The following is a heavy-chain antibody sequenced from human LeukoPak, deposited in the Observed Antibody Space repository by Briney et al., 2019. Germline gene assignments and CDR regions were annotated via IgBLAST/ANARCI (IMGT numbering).Heavy chain of an antibody. V-gene: IGHV1-3*01. Sequence: ASVKVSCRASGYTFTSYAMHWVRQAPGQRLEWMGWINAGNGNTKYSQKFQGRVTITRDTSASTAYMELSSLRSEDTAVYYCARKSTVTTYNWFDPWGQGTLVTVSS. CDR1: GYTFTSYA. CDR2: INAGNGNT. D-gene: IGHD4-17*01. CDR3: ARKSTVTTYNWFDP. J-gene: IGHJ5*02.